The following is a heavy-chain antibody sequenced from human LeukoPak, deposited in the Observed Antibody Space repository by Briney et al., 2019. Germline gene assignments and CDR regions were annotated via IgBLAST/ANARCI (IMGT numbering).Heavy chain of an antibody. D-gene: IGHD6-19*01. Sequence: ASVKVSCKASGYTFTGSYMHWVRRAPGQGLEWMGWINPNNGGTNYAQKFQGRVTMTRDTSISTGYMELSRLRSDDTAVYYCAKDLRVGSGWSDASDIWGQGTMVTVTS. CDR1: GYTFTGSY. CDR2: INPNNGGT. V-gene: IGHV1-2*02. CDR3: AKDLRVGSGWSDASDI. J-gene: IGHJ3*02.